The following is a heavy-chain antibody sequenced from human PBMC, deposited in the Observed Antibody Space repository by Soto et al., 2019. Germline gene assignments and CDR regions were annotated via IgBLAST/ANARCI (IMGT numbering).Heavy chain of an antibody. V-gene: IGHV4-34*01. CDR2: INHSGST. D-gene: IGHD5-18*01. CDR3: ATSYRYASTRRGYFDY. Sequence: PSETLSLTCAVYGGSFSGYYWSWIRQPPGKGLEWIGEINHSGSTNYNPSPKSRVTISVDTSKNQFSLKLSSVTAADTAVYYCATSYRYASTRRGYFDYWGQGTLVTVSS. CDR1: GGSFSGYY. J-gene: IGHJ4*02.